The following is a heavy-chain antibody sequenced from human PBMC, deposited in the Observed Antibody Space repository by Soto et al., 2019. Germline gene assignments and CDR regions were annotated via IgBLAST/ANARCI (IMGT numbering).Heavy chain of an antibody. CDR3: ARAQGDGAAAGAFDY. J-gene: IGHJ4*02. CDR1: GFTLSSYS. CDR2: IRSSSSHI. V-gene: IGHV3-21*01. D-gene: IGHD6-13*01. Sequence: PGGSLRLSCAASGFTLSSYSMNWVRQAPGKGLEWVSSIRSSSSHIYYADSVKGRFTIPRGNAKNSLYLQMNSLRAEDTAVYYCARAQGDGAAAGAFDYWGQGXLVTVSS.